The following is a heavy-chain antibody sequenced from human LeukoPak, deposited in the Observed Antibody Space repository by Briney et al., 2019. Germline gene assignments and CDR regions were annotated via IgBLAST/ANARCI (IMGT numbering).Heavy chain of an antibody. CDR2: INHSGST. CDR3: ARATWGSYRYPPHFDY. J-gene: IGHJ4*02. V-gene: IGHV4-34*01. D-gene: IGHD3-16*02. CDR1: GGSFSGYY. Sequence: KTSETLSLTCAVYGGSFSGYYWSWIRQPPGKGLEWIGEINHSGSTNYNPSLKSRVTISVDTSKNQFSLKLSSVTAADTAVYYCARATWGSYRYPPHFDYWGQGTLVTVSS.